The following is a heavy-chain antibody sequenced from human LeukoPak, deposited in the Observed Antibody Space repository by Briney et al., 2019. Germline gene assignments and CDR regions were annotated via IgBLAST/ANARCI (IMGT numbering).Heavy chain of an antibody. CDR2: TGSNGVT. Sequence: GGSLRLSCAASGFTFSSYAMSWVRQAPGKWLEWVSATGSNGVTYYADSVKGRFTISRDNSKNALYLQMNGLRADDTAVYYCGIRDTSDYYVFWGQGTLVTVSS. D-gene: IGHD3-22*01. V-gene: IGHV3-23*01. CDR3: GIRDTSDYYVF. CDR1: GFTFSSYA. J-gene: IGHJ4*02.